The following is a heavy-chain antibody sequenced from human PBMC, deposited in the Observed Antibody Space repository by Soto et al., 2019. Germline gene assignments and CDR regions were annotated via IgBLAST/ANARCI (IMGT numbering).Heavy chain of an antibody. D-gene: IGHD2-8*01. V-gene: IGHV1-2*04. Sequence: ASVTVSCKASGYSFTDYHIHWVRQAPGQGLEWLGRINPKSGGTSTAQKFQGWVTMTTDTSISTASMELTRLTSDDTAIYYCARGDSTDCSNGVCSFFYNHDMDVWGQGTTVTVSS. CDR3: ARGDSTDCSNGVCSFFYNHDMDV. J-gene: IGHJ6*02. CDR1: GYSFTDYH. CDR2: INPKSGGT.